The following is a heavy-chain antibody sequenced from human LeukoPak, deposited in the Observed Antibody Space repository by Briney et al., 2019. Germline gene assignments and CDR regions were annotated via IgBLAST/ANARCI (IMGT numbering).Heavy chain of an antibody. CDR3: ARAIGGYSYGYHFDY. D-gene: IGHD5-18*01. Sequence: GGSLRLSCAASGLTFSSYSMNWVRQAPGKGLEWVSSISSSSSYIYYADSVRGRFTISSDNAKNSLYLQMNSLRAEDTAVYYCARAIGGYSYGYHFDYWGQGTLVTVSS. J-gene: IGHJ4*02. CDR2: ISSSSSYI. CDR1: GLTFSSYS. V-gene: IGHV3-21*01.